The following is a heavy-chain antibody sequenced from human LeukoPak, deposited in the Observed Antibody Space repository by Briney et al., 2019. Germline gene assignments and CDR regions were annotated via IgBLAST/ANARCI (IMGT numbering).Heavy chain of an antibody. CDR1: GFTFSDYY. J-gene: IGHJ5*02. V-gene: IGHV3-11*04. D-gene: IGHD2-2*02. CDR3: AKDTRGYCSSTSCYTGWFDP. Sequence: GGSLRLSCAASGFTFSDYYMSWIRQAPGKGLEWVSYISSSGSTIYYADSVKGRFTISRDNSKNTLYLQMNSLRAEDTAVYYCAKDTRGYCSSTSCYTGWFDPWGQGTLVTVSS. CDR2: ISSSGSTI.